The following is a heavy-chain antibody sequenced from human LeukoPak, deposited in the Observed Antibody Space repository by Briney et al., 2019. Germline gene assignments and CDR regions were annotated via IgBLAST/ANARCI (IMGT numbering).Heavy chain of an antibody. CDR1: GGTFSNYA. CDR2: IIPILNIA. V-gene: IGHV1-69*04. J-gene: IGHJ5*02. CDR3: ARDHRYCSGGSCYAVSLDP. Sequence: SSVKVSCKASGGTFSNYAINWVRQAPGQGLEWMGRIIPILNIAKFAQKFQGRVTITADKSTSTAYMELSNLRSEDTAIYYCARDHRYCSGGSCYAVSLDPWGQGTLVTVSS. D-gene: IGHD2-15*01.